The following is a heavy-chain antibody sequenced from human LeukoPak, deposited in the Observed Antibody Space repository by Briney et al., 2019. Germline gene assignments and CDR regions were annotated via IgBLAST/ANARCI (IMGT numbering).Heavy chain of an antibody. CDR2: IKADGSGT. D-gene: IGHD2/OR15-2a*01. V-gene: IGHV3-43*02. CDR3: ATWAFYHNLDV. Sequence: GGALRLSCAASGFTIGPYAMYWVRHGPGRGLEWVSVIKADGSGTFYADSVRGRFTTSRDNSKNSLYLQMNSLTSEDTALYYCATWAFYHNLDVWGQGTTVIVSS. CDR1: GFTIGPYA. J-gene: IGHJ6*02.